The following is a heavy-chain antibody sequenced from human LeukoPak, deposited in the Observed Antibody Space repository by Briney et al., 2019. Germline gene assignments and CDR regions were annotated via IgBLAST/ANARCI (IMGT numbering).Heavy chain of an antibody. D-gene: IGHD2-15*01. Sequence: SETLSLTCTVSGGSISGYYWSWIRQPAAKRLEWIGHISTSGGTTYNPSLKSRVTMSVDTSKNQFSLRLSSVTATDTAVYYCAREGRGSTPGYWGQGSLVTVSS. CDR1: GGSISGYY. J-gene: IGHJ4*02. V-gene: IGHV4-4*07. CDR2: ISTSGGT. CDR3: AREGRGSTPGY.